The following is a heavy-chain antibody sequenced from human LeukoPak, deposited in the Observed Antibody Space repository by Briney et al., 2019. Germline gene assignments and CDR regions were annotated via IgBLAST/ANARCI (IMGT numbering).Heavy chain of an antibody. D-gene: IGHD6-19*01. J-gene: IGHJ5*02. Sequence: PGGSLRLSCAASGFTFDDYGMSWVRQAPGKGLEWVSGINWNGGSTGYADSVKGRFTISRDNAKNSLYLQMNSLRAEDTALYYCARISSGWYDARFDPWGQGTLVTVSS. V-gene: IGHV3-20*04. CDR2: INWNGGST. CDR3: ARISSGWYDARFDP. CDR1: GFTFDDYG.